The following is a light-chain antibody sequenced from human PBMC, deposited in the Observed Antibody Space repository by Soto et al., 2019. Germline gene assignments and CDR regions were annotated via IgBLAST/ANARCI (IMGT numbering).Light chain of an antibody. CDR1: QSIDSSY. J-gene: IGKJ3*01. CDR3: QLSGT. Sequence: IVLTQSPGTLSLSPGDTATLSCRASQSIDSSYVAWYQQKPDQPPSLLVYGTSTRATGIPDRFSGSGSGTDFTRSISRLEPEDFAVYFCQLSGTFGPGTKV. CDR2: GTS. V-gene: IGKV3-20*01.